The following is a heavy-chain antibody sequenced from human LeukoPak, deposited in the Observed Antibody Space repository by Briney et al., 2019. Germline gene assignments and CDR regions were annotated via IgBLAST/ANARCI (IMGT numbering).Heavy chain of an antibody. CDR2: IYSGGST. CDR1: GFTVSSNY. CDR3: AKDGVLTGYSYYFDY. J-gene: IGHJ4*02. D-gene: IGHD3-9*01. Sequence: GGSLRLSCAASGFTVSSNYMSWVRQAPGKGLEWVSVIYSGGSTHYADSAKGRFTISRDNSKNTLYLQMNSLRAEDTAVFYCAKDGVLTGYSYYFDYWGQGTPVTVSS. V-gene: IGHV3-66*01.